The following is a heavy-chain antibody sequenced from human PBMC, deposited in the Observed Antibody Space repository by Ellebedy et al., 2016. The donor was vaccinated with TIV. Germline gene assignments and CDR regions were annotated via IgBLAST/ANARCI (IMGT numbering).Heavy chain of an antibody. CDR1: GFTVSSNY. J-gene: IGHJ4*02. CDR3: ARVSIAAAGTPYYFDY. CDR2: IYSGGST. Sequence: GESLKISXAASGFTVSSNYMSWVRQAPGKGLEWVSVIYSGGSTYYADSVKGRFTISRDNAKNTLYLQMNSLRAEDTAVYYCARVSIAAAGTPYYFDYWGQGTLVTVSS. V-gene: IGHV3-53*05. D-gene: IGHD6-13*01.